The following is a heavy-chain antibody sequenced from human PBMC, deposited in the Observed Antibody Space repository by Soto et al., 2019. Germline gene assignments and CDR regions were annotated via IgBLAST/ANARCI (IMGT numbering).Heavy chain of an antibody. Sequence: QVQLVESGGGMVQPGRSLRLSCAASGATFSSYAMHWVRQAPGKGLEWVAVISYDGSKKYYADPVKGRFTISRDNSKNTLYLEINSLRAEDTALYYCARDRGSATTRYCYGMDVWGQGTTVTVSS. CDR3: ARDRGSATTRYCYGMDV. J-gene: IGHJ6*02. CDR1: GATFSSYA. CDR2: ISYDGSKK. V-gene: IGHV3-30-3*01. D-gene: IGHD1-7*01.